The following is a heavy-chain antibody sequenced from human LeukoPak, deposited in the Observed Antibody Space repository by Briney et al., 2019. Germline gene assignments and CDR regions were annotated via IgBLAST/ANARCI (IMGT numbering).Heavy chain of an antibody. CDR2: ISYDGSNK. D-gene: IGHD6-6*01. V-gene: IGHV3-30*18. Sequence: GGSLRLSCTASGFTFGDYGMHWVRQAPGKGLEWVAVISYDGSNKYYADSVKGRFTISRDNSKNTLYLQMNTLRAEDTAVYYCAKARPAIAARVGYYYGLDVWGQGTTVTVSS. CDR3: AKARPAIAARVGYYYGLDV. J-gene: IGHJ6*02. CDR1: GFTFGDYG.